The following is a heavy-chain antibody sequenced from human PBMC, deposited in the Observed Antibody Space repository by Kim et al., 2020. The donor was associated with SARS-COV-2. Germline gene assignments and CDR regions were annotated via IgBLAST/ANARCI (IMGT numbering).Heavy chain of an antibody. D-gene: IGHD5-12*01. CDR2: IWYDGSNT. CDR3: GKERDGYNRGFES. V-gene: IGHV3-33*03. CDR1: GFTFSLYG. Sequence: GGSLRLSCETSGFTFSLYGMHWVRQAPGKGLEWVAVIWYDGSNTFYADSVKGRFTISRDDSKKTLYLELNSLRVEGTALYSCGKERDGYNRGFESWGQGTLVTVSS. J-gene: IGHJ4*02.